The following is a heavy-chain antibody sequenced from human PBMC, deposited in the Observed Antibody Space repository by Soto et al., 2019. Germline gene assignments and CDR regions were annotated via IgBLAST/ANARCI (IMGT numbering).Heavy chain of an antibody. CDR1: GASISSYY. D-gene: IGHD1-26*01. J-gene: IGHJ3*02. V-gene: IGHV4-59*01. Sequence: SETLSLTCTVSGASISSYYWSWIRQPPGKGLEWIGYIFYSGSSKYNPSLTSRVTVSVDTSKNQFSLRLNSVTAADTAVYYCARVGGAPLGAFDIWGQGTMVTVSS. CDR3: ARVGGAPLGAFDI. CDR2: IFYSGSS.